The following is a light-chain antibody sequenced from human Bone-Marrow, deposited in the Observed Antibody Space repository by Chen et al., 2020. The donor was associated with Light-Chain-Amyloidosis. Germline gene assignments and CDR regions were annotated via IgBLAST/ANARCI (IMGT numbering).Light chain of an antibody. Sequence: QAGLTQPPSVSKGLRQTATLTCTGNSNNVGDQGAAWLQQHQGHPPKLLSYRNDNRPSGISERLSASRSGSTVSLTITGLQPEDEADYYCSAWDSSLSAWVFGGGTKLTFL. J-gene: IGLJ3*02. V-gene: IGLV10-54*01. CDR3: SAWDSSLSAWV. CDR2: RND. CDR1: SNNVGDQG.